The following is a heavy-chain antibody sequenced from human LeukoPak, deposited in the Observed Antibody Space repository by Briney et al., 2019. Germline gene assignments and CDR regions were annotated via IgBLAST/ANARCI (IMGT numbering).Heavy chain of an antibody. CDR3: ARVLNVALDY. V-gene: IGHV3-23*01. CDR1: GFTFSSHS. J-gene: IGHJ4*02. Sequence: GGSLRLSCAASGFTFSSHSMAWVRQAPGKGLEWVSAIRGSGDTALYADSVKGRFTISRDNFKNIVYLEMNSLRAEDTAVYYCARVLNVALDYWGQGTLVTVSS. CDR2: IRGSGDTA.